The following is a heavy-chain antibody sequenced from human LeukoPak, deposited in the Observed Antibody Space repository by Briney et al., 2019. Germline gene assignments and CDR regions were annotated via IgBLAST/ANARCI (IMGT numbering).Heavy chain of an antibody. D-gene: IGHD3-3*01. J-gene: IGHJ4*02. CDR1: GFTFDDYT. Sequence: GGSLRLSCAASGFTFDDYTMHWVRKAPGKGLEWVSLISWDGGSTYYADSVKGRFTISRDNSKNSLYLQMNSLRTEDTDLYYCANGPYGVGYYFDYWGQGTLVTVSS. CDR2: ISWDGGST. CDR3: ANGPYGVGYYFDY. V-gene: IGHV3-43*01.